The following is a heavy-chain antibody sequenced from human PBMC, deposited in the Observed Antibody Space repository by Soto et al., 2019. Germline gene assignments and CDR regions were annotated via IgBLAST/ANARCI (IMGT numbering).Heavy chain of an antibody. J-gene: IGHJ4*02. CDR1: GFTFSSYG. Sequence: GGSLRLSCAASGFTFSSYGMHWVRQAPGKGLEWVAVISYDGSNKYYADSVKGRFTISRDNSKNTLYLQMNSLRAEDTVVYYCAKALRRVFDYWGQGTLVTVSS. D-gene: IGHD3-3*01. CDR3: AKALRRVFDY. CDR2: ISYDGSNK. V-gene: IGHV3-30*18.